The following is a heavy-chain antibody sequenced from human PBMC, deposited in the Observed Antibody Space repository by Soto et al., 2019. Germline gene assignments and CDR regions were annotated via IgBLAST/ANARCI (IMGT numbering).Heavy chain of an antibody. D-gene: IGHD3-10*01. V-gene: IGHV4-39*01. CDR2: IYYSGST. J-gene: IGHJ4*02. Sequence: SETLSLTCTVSGGSISSSSYYWGWIRQPPGKGLEWIGSIYYSGSTYYNPSLKSRVTISVDTSKNQFSLKLSSVTAADTAVYYCVSVEIYYGSGSYYNEPFDYWGQGTLVTVSS. CDR1: GGSISSSSYY. CDR3: VSVEIYYGSGSYYNEPFDY.